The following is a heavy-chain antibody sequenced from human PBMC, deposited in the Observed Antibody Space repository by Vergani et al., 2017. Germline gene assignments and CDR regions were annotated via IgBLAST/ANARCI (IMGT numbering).Heavy chain of an antibody. CDR2: ISYDGSNQ. J-gene: IGHJ3*02. D-gene: IGHD6-13*01. Sequence: QVQLVESGGGVVQPGRSLRLSCAASGFTFSSYAMHWVRQAPGKGLEWVAVISYDGSNQYYADSVKGRFTISRDNSKNTLYLKMNSLRAEDTAVYYCARESSSWSWGGDAFDIWGQGTMVNVSS. CDR1: GFTFSSYA. V-gene: IGHV3-30*04. CDR3: ARESSSWSWGGDAFDI.